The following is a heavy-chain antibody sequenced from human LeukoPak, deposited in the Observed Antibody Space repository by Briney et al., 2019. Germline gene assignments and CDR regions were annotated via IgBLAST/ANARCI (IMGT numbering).Heavy chain of an antibody. Sequence: GGSLRLSCAASGFTVSSNYMSWVRQAPGKGLEWVSVIYSGGSTYYADSVKGRFTISRDNSKNTLYLQMNSLRAEDTAVYYRAREVGGDYFDYWGQGTLVTVSS. V-gene: IGHV3-53*01. CDR3: AREVGGDYFDY. CDR1: GFTVSSNY. J-gene: IGHJ4*02. CDR2: IYSGGST. D-gene: IGHD4-17*01.